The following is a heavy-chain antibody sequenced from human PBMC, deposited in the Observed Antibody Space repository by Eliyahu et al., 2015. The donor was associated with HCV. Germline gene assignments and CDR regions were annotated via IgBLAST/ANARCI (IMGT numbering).Heavy chain of an antibody. V-gene: IGHV1-69*01. CDR1: GDTFGAYT. Sequence: QVLLVQSGSEVKKPGSSMKVSCKASGDTFGAYTFSWVRQAPGQGLEWMGGILPMFDTTNFAQNFQVRLSITADESTSTVYMELSGLTSEDTAVYFCARGRPGVDAPYYQYNMDVWGKGTTVTVSS. D-gene: IGHD1-14*01. CDR3: ARGRPGVDAPYYQYNMDV. CDR2: ILPMFDTT. J-gene: IGHJ6*03.